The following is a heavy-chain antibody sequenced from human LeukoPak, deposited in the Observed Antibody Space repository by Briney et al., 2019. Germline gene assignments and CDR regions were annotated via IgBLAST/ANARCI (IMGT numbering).Heavy chain of an antibody. CDR3: ARQTGAMIVVVITGDASDI. V-gene: IGHV4-59*08. J-gene: IGHJ3*02. D-gene: IGHD3-22*01. CDR2: IYYSGST. CDR1: GGSISSYY. Sequence: SETLSLTCTVSGGSISSYYWSWIRQPPGKGLEWIGYIYYSGSTNYNPSLKSRVTISVDTSKNRFSLKLSSVTAADTAVYYCARQTGAMIVVVITGDASDIWGQGTMVTVSS.